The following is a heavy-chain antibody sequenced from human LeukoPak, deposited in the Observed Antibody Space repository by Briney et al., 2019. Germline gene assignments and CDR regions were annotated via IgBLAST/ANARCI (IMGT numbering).Heavy chain of an antibody. CDR3: ARGYCSSTSCYIAQITGWFDP. J-gene: IGHJ5*02. Sequence: SRTLSLTCTVSRGSISSGDYYWSWIRQPPGKDLEWIGYIYYSGSTYYNPSLKSRVTISVDTSNNQFSLKLSSVTAADTAVYYCARGYCSSTSCYIAQITGWFDPWGQGTLVTVSS. D-gene: IGHD2-2*02. CDR1: RGSISSGDYY. V-gene: IGHV4-30-4*08. CDR2: IYYSGST.